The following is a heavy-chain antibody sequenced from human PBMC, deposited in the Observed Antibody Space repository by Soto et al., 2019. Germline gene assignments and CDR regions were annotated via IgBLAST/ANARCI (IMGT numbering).Heavy chain of an antibody. Sequence: GASVKVSCKASGYTFTSYAMHWVRQAPGQRLEWMGWINAGNGNTKYSQKFQGRVTITRDTSASTAYMELSSLRSEDTAVYYCARVFQTYTTYTPLGYWGQGTLVTVSS. CDR3: ARVFQTYTTYTPLGY. CDR2: INAGNGNT. CDR1: GYTFTSYA. J-gene: IGHJ4*02. V-gene: IGHV1-3*01. D-gene: IGHD1-26*01.